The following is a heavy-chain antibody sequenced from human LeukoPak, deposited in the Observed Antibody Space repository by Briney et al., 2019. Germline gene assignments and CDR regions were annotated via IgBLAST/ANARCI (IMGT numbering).Heavy chain of an antibody. J-gene: IGHJ3*02. D-gene: IGHD3-22*01. CDR3: ARATMTDAFDI. Sequence: GGSLRLSCAASGFTLSSYSMNWVRQAPGKGLEWVSSISSSSSYIYYADSVKGRFTISRDNAKNSLYLQMNSLRAEDTAVYYCARATMTDAFDIWGQGTMVTVSS. CDR2: ISSSSSYI. CDR1: GFTLSSYS. V-gene: IGHV3-21*01.